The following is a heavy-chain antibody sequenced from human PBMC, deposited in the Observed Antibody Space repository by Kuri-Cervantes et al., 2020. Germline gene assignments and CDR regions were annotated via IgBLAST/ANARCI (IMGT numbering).Heavy chain of an antibody. Sequence: ASVKVSCKASGYTFTSYGISWVRQAPGQGLEWMGWISAYNGNTNYAQKLQGRVTMTTDTSTSTAYMELRSLRSDDTAVYYCARGRDIVVVPAAIDYYYYGMDVWGQGTTVTVS. D-gene: IGHD2-2*01. CDR3: ARGRDIVVVPAAIDYYYYGMDV. V-gene: IGHV1-18*01. J-gene: IGHJ6*02. CDR2: ISAYNGNT. CDR1: GYTFTSYG.